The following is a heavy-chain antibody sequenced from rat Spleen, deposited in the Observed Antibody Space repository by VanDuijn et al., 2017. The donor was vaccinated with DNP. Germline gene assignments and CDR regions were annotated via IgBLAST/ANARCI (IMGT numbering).Heavy chain of an antibody. CDR3: AKGPNYGGWSDYFDY. V-gene: IGHV5-58*01. D-gene: IGHD1-11*01. CDR1: GFTFSNYW. Sequence: EVQLVETGGGLVQPGRSLKLSCVASGFTFSNYWMYWIRQAPTKGLEWVASISYDGSDIYYRDSVKGRFTISRDNTKSTLYLQMSELGSEDTAIYYCAKGPNYGGWSDYFDYWGQGVMVTVSS. J-gene: IGHJ2*01. CDR2: ISYDGSDI.